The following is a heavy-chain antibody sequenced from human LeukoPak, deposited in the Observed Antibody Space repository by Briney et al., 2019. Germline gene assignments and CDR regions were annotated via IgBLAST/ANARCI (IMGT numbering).Heavy chain of an antibody. V-gene: IGHV3-30*18. CDR2: ISYDGSNK. J-gene: IGHJ6*02. CDR1: GFTFSSYG. D-gene: IGHD2-2*01. CDR3: AKEGPYCSSTSCPRGVGMDV. Sequence: PGGSLRLSCAASGFTFSSYGMHWVRQAPGKGLEWVAVISYDGSNKYYADSVKGRFTISRDNSKNTLYLQMNSLRAEDTAVYYCAKEGPYCSSTSCPRGVGMDVWGQGTTVTVSS.